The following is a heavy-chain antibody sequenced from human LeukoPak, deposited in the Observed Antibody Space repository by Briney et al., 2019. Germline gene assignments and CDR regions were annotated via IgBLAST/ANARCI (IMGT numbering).Heavy chain of an antibody. V-gene: IGHV3-33*01. CDR2: IWYDGSNK. J-gene: IGHJ6*04. D-gene: IGHD6-13*01. Sequence: GRSLRLSCAASGFTFSSYGMHWVRRAPGKGLEWVAVIWYDGSNKYYADSVKGRFTISRDNSKNTLYLQMNSLRAEDTAVYYCARDRIAAAGTSYYYYYYGMDVWGKGTTVTVSS. CDR3: ARDRIAAAGTSYYYYYYGMDV. CDR1: GFTFSSYG.